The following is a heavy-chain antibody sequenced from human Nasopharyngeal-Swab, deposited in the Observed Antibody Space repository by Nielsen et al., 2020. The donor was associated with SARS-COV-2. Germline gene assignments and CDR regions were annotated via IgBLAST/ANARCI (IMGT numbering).Heavy chain of an antibody. CDR2: IYYSGST. CDR1: GGSFSSYY. V-gene: IGHV4-39*01. J-gene: IGHJ4*02. Sequence: SETLSLTCAVYGGSFSSYYWGWIRQPPGKGLEWIGSIYYSGSTYYNPSLKSRVTISVDTSKNQFSLKLSSVTAADTAVYYCARGSTYYYDSSGYYYVYYFDYWGQGTLVTVSS. D-gene: IGHD3-22*01. CDR3: ARGSTYYYDSSGYYYVYYFDY.